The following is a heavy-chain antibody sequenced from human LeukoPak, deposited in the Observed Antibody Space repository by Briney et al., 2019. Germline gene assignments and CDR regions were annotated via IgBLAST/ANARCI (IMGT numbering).Heavy chain of an antibody. V-gene: IGHV3-33*01. J-gene: IGHJ4*02. CDR1: GFTFSSYG. CDR2: LWYGGSNT. Sequence: GGSLRLSCAASGFTFSSYGMHWVRQAPGKGLEWVAILWYGGSNTYYADSVKGRFTISRDNSKNTVYVQMNSLRAEDTAVYYCARARYSNYAGGFDYWGQGTLVSVSS. D-gene: IGHD4-11*01. CDR3: ARARYSNYAGGFDY.